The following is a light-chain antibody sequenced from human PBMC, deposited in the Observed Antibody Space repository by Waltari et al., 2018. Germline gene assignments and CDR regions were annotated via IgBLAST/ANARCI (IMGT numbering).Light chain of an antibody. Sequence: QSALTQPASVSGSPGQSITISFTGTGSDVGGYDYVPWYQRHPGQVPKVMIYDVNKRPSGVSDRFSGSKSGYTASLTISGLQAQDEADYYCSSYTSRRAIFVFGIGTKVTVL. CDR3: SSYTSRRAIFV. CDR2: DVN. CDR1: GSDVGGYDY. J-gene: IGLJ1*01. V-gene: IGLV2-14*01.